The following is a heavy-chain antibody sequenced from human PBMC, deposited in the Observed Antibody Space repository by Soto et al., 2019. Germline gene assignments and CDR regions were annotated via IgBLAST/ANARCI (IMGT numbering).Heavy chain of an antibody. D-gene: IGHD5-18*01. CDR1: GLTFGDYA. J-gene: IGHJ4*02. CDR3: TRDLGLYSYGYSYFDY. Sequence: GGSLRLSCKASGLTFGDYAMSGVRKAPGKGLEWVGFIRSKAYGGTTEYAASVKGRFTISRDDSKSIAYLQMNSLKTEDTAVYYCTRDLGLYSYGYSYFDYWGQGTLVTVSS. CDR2: IRSKAYGGTT. V-gene: IGHV3-49*04.